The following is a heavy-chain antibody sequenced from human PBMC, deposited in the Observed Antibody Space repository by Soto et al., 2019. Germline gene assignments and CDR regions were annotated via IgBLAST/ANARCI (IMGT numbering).Heavy chain of an antibody. V-gene: IGHV3-48*01. Sequence: PGGSLRLSCAASGFTFSSYSMNWVRQAPGKGLEWVSYISSSSTIYYADSVKGRFTISRDNAKNSLYLQMNSLRAEDTAVYYCARDHCSGGSFYYFEPSNDDALDIWGQGTMVPGS. CDR2: ISSSSTI. J-gene: IGHJ3*02. CDR3: ARDHCSGGSFYYFEPSNDDALDI. D-gene: IGHD2-15*01. CDR1: GFTFSSYS.